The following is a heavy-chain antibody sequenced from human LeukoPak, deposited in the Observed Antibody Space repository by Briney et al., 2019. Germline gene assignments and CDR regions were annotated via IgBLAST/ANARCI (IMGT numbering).Heavy chain of an antibody. D-gene: IGHD6-6*01. Sequence: SETLSLTCTVSGGSISSGNYYWNWIRQPPGKGLEWIGYIYHSGSTYYNPSLKSRVTISVDRSKNQFSLKLSSVTAADTAVYYCARHGGQYSSSPGSFDYWGQGTLVTVSS. CDR1: GGSISSGNYY. J-gene: IGHJ4*02. CDR3: ARHGGQYSSSPGSFDY. CDR2: IYHSGST. V-gene: IGHV4-30-2*01.